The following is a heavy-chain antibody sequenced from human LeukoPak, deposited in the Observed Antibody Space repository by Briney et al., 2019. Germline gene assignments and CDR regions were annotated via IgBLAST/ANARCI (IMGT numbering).Heavy chain of an antibody. CDR1: GGSISSGGYS. CDR2: IYHSGST. CDR3: ARGYDSSGYYSHRYFDH. Sequence: PSETLSLTCAVSGGSISSGGYSWSWIRQPPGKGLEWIGYIYHSGSTYYNPSLKSRVTISVDRSKNQFSLKLSSVTAADTAVYYCARGYDSSGYYSHRYFDHWGQGTLVTVSS. J-gene: IGHJ4*02. V-gene: IGHV4-30-2*01. D-gene: IGHD3-22*01.